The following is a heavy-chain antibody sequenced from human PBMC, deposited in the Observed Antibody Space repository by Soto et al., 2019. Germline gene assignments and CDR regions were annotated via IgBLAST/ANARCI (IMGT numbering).Heavy chain of an antibody. D-gene: IGHD6-13*01. CDR3: AKGRIRSSSDLEYYYYYYMDV. CDR2: ISGSGGST. Sequence: PGGSLRLSCAASGFTFSSYAMSWVRQAPGKGLEWVSAISGSGGSTYYADSVKGRFTISRDNSKNTLYLQMNSLRAEDTAVYYCAKGRIRSSSDLEYYYYYYMDVWGKGTTVTVSS. CDR1: GFTFSSYA. J-gene: IGHJ6*03. V-gene: IGHV3-23*01.